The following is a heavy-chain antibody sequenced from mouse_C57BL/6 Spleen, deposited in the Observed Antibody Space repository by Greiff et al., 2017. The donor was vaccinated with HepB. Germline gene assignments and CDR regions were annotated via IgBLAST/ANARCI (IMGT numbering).Heavy chain of an antibody. CDR3: AREEAMDYYGYYFDY. D-gene: IGHD1-1*01. Sequence: VQLQQSGAELVKPGASVKISCKASGYAFSSYWMNWVKQRPGKGLEWIGQIYPGDGDTNYNGKFKGKATLTADNSSSTAYMQLSSLTSEDSAVYVGAREEAMDYYGYYFDYWGQGTTLTVSS. CDR1: GYAFSSYW. V-gene: IGHV1-80*01. J-gene: IGHJ2*01. CDR2: IYPGDGDT.